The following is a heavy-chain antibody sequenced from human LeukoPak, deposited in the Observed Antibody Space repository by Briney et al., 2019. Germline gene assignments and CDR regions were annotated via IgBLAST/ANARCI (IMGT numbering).Heavy chain of an antibody. Sequence: GGSLRLSCAASGFTFSSYWMHWVRQAPGKGLVWGSRINSDGSSTSYADSVRGRFSISRDNAKNTLYLQMNSLRAEDTAVYYCARVRDGTISYWGQGTLVTVSS. CDR1: GFTFSSYW. J-gene: IGHJ4*02. CDR3: ARVRDGTISY. CDR2: INSDGSST. V-gene: IGHV3-74*01. D-gene: IGHD5-24*01.